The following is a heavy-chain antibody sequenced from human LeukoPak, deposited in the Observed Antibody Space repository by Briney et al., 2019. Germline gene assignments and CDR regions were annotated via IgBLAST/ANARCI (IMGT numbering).Heavy chain of an antibody. V-gene: IGHV3-64*02. CDR1: GFSFRYFA. J-gene: IGHJ4*02. Sequence: GGSLGPSCVGSGFSFRYFAIHWVRQAPGKGLEYVSVINTDGRITYYADSVKGRFTISRDNSKNTVYLQMGSLRGDDMAVYYCTRDGGSFCDFDYWGQGALVTVSS. D-gene: IGHD1-26*01. CDR2: INTDGRIT. CDR3: TRDGGSFCDFDY.